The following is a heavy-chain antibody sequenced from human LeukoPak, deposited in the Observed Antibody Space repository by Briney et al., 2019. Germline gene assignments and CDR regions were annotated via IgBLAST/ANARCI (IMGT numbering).Heavy chain of an antibody. CDR1: GFTVSSNY. Sequence: GGSLRLSCAASGFTVSSNYMSWVRQAPGKGLEWVSVICSGGSTYYADSVKGRFTISRDNSKNTLYLQMNSLRAEDTAVYYCEREPRGELLYPLDYWGQGTLVTVSS. J-gene: IGHJ4*02. CDR2: ICSGGST. CDR3: EREPRGELLYPLDY. V-gene: IGHV3-66*01. D-gene: IGHD3-10*01.